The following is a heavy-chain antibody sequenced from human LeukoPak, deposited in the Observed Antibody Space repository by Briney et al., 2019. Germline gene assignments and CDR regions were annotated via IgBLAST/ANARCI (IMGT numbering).Heavy chain of an antibody. CDR3: ARAAAYGYNPPGAFDI. J-gene: IGHJ3*02. CDR1: GGSISSGGYY. Sequence: TSETLSLTCTVSGGSISSGGYYWSWIRQHPGKGLEWIGYIYYSGSTYYNPSLKSRVTISVDTSKNQFSLKLSSVTAADTAVYYCARAAAYGYNPPGAFDIWGQGTMVTVSS. CDR2: IYYSGST. D-gene: IGHD5-24*01. V-gene: IGHV4-31*03.